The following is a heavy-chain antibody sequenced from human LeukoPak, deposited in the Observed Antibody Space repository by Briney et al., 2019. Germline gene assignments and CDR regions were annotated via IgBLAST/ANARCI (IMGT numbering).Heavy chain of an antibody. CDR2: IYYSGYT. D-gene: IGHD3-10*01. Sequence: SETLSLTCTVSGGSISSYYWSWIRQPPGKGLEWIGCIYYSGYTNYKSSLKSRVTISVDTSKNQFSLKLSSVTAADTAVYYCARTTMVRGTYYLDVWGKGTTVTVSS. J-gene: IGHJ6*03. CDR1: GGSISSYY. CDR3: ARTTMVRGTYYLDV. V-gene: IGHV4-59*01.